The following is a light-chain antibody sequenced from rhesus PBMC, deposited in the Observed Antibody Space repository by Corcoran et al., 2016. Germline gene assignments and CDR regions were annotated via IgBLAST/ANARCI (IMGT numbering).Light chain of an antibody. J-gene: IGKJ1*01. CDR2: SAS. Sequence: DIQMTQSPSSLSASVGDTVTITCRVSQDISNYLGWYQQRPGKAPKPLIYSASSLESGVPARFSGSGSGTDFTFTITSLQPEDSGTYYCQQHNTYPTFGQGTKVEIK. V-gene: IGKV1S16*01. CDR3: QQHNTYPT. CDR1: QDISNY.